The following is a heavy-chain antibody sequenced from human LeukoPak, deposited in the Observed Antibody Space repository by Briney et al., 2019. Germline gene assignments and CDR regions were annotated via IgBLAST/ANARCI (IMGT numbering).Heavy chain of an antibody. CDR2: INSDGSST. J-gene: IGHJ4*02. D-gene: IGHD3-22*01. CDR1: GFTFSSYA. Sequence: GGSLRLSCAASGFTFSSYAMSWVRQAPGKGLVWVSRINSDGSSTSYADSVKGRFTISRDNAKNTLYLQMNSLRAEDTAVYYCARDLTNYYDSSRRGDWGQGTLVTVSS. V-gene: IGHV3-74*01. CDR3: ARDLTNYYDSSRRGD.